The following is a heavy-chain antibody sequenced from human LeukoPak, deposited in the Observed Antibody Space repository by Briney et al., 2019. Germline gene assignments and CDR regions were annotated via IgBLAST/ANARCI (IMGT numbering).Heavy chain of an antibody. J-gene: IGHJ4*02. CDR1: GGTFSSYA. CDR2: INPNSGGT. Sequence: GSSVKVSCKASGGTFSSYAICWVRQAPGQGLEWMGWINPNSGGTKYAQKFQGRVTMTRDTSISTAYMELSRLRSDDTAVYYCATLTQSLWGQGTLVTVSS. V-gene: IGHV1-2*02. CDR3: ATLTQSL. D-gene: IGHD1-14*01.